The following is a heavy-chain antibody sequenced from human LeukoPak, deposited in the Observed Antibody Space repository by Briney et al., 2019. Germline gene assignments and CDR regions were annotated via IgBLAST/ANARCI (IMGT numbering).Heavy chain of an antibody. J-gene: IGHJ4*02. CDR2: IYYSGST. V-gene: IGHV4-59*08. CDR1: GGSISSYY. CDR3: ARAGVGATGRFFDY. Sequence: SETLSLTCTVSGGSISSYYWSWIRQPPGKGLEWIGYIYYSGSTNYNPSLKSRVTISVDTSKNQFSLKLSSVTAADTAVYYCARAGVGATGRFFDYWGQGTLVTVSS. D-gene: IGHD1-26*01.